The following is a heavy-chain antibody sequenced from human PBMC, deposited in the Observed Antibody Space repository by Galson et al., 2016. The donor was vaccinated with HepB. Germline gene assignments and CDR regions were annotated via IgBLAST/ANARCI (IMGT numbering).Heavy chain of an antibody. CDR3: SRGDGDHGQNFFDT. J-gene: IGHJ5*02. CDR1: RGPVKEGDYY. V-gene: IGHV4-30-4*01. CDR2: IYHSGRA. D-gene: IGHD4-17*01. Sequence: LSLTCAVSRGPVKEGDYYWSWIRQPPGKGLEWIGFIYHSGRAHYSPSLKTRVSMSVAVSTNQFALNIDSVTAADTAVYYCSRGDGDHGQNFFDTWGQGILVAVSS.